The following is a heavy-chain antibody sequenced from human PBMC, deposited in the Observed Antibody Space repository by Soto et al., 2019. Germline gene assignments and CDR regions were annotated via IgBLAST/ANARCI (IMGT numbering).Heavy chain of an antibody. Sequence: PGGSLRLSCAASGFTFSSYAMSWVRQAPGKGLEWVSAISGSGGSTYYADSVKGRFTISRDNSKNTLYLQMNSLRAEDTAVYYCAKDHALYSGSYYDYWGQGTLVTVSS. V-gene: IGHV3-23*01. CDR1: GFTFSSYA. CDR3: AKDHALYSGSYYDY. J-gene: IGHJ4*02. D-gene: IGHD1-26*01. CDR2: ISGSGGST.